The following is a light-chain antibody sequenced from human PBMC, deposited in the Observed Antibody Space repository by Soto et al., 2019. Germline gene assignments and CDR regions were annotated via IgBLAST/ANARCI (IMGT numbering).Light chain of an antibody. CDR3: SSFTSSSTRV. CDR1: SSDVGAYNY. V-gene: IGLV2-14*01. CDR2: DVS. J-gene: IGLJ1*01. Sequence: SVLTQCASVSGSPGQSITISCTGTSSDVGAYNYVSWYQQHPGKAPKLIIYDVSNRPSGVSNRFSGSKSGNAASLTISALQAEYEDDYYCSSFTSSSTRVFGNGTKPTVL.